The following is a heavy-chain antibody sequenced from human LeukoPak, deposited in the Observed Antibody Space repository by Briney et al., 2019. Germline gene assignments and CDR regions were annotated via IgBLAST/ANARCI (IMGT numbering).Heavy chain of an antibody. CDR2: ISDSGNT. CDR1: GDSISSYF. D-gene: IGHD2-8*02. V-gene: IGHV4-59*01. J-gene: IGHJ5*01. CDR3: ARGSGPQSHLIWFDS. Sequence: SETLSLTCTVSGDSISSYFWSWIRQPPGKGLEWIGYISDSGNTDYNPSLKSRVTISVDTSKNEFTLRLSSVTAADTAVYYCARGSGPQSHLIWFDSWGQGALVIVSS.